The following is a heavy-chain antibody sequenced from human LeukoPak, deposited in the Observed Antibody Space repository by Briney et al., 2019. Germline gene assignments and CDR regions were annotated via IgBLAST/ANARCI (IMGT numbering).Heavy chain of an antibody. CDR1: GGSISSGSYY. J-gene: IGHJ3*02. Sequence: SETLSLTCTVSGGSISSGSYYWSWSRQPGGKGLEWIERIYTSGSTNYNPSLKSRVTISVDTSKNQFSLKLSSVTAADTAVYYCARRNSSSWVPGAFDIWGQGTMVTVSS. V-gene: IGHV4-61*02. CDR2: IYTSGST. D-gene: IGHD6-13*01. CDR3: ARRNSSSWVPGAFDI.